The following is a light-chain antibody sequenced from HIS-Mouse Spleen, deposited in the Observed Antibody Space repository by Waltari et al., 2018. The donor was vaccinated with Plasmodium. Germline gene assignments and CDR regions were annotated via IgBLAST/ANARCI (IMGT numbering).Light chain of an antibody. V-gene: IGKV3-20*01. CDR3: QQYGSSLPWT. CDR1: QSVSSSY. Sequence: EIVLTQSPGTLSLSPGERATLSCRASQSVSSSYLAWYQQKPGQAPRLLIYGASSRDTGIPDRFSVSGSGTDFTLTISRLEPEDFAVYYCQQYGSSLPWTFGQGTKVEIK. CDR2: GAS. J-gene: IGKJ1*01.